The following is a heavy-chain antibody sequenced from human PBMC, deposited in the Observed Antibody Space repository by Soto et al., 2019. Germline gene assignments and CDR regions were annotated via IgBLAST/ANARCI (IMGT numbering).Heavy chain of an antibody. D-gene: IGHD2-2*01. Sequence: GESLKISCAASGFTFSSYAMHWVRQAPGKGLEWVAVISYDGSNKYYADSVKGRFTISRDNSKNTLYLQMNSLRAEDTAVYYCARDRGFLGYCSSTSCFFDYWGQGTLVTVSS. CDR3: ARDRGFLGYCSSTSCFFDY. CDR1: GFTFSSYA. J-gene: IGHJ4*02. V-gene: IGHV3-30-3*01. CDR2: ISYDGSNK.